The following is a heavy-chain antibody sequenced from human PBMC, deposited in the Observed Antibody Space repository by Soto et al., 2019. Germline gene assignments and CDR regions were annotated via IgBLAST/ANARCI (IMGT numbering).Heavy chain of an antibody. CDR2: TYYRSKWYN. D-gene: IGHD6-13*01. V-gene: IGHV6-1*01. CDR3: ARGGAAAGLQYYYYYGMDV. J-gene: IGHJ6*02. Sequence: SQTLSLPCAISGDIVSSNSAAWNWIRQSPSRGLEWLGRTYYRSKWYNDYAVSVKSRITINPDTSKNQFSLQLNSVTPEDTAVYYCARGGAAAGLQYYYYYGMDVWGQGTTVTVSS. CDR1: GDIVSSNSAA.